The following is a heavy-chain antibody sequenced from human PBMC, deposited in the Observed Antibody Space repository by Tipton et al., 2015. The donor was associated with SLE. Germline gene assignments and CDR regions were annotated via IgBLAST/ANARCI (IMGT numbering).Heavy chain of an antibody. Sequence: TLSLTCTVSGGSISSYYWSWIRQPAGKGLEWIGRIYTSGSTNYNPSLKSRVTISVDTSKNQFSLKLSSVTAADTAVYYCARVDWDSNNLPMDVWGKGTTVTVSS. CDR2: IYTSGST. D-gene: IGHD4-11*01. V-gene: IGHV4-4*07. J-gene: IGHJ6*03. CDR3: ARVDWDSNNLPMDV. CDR1: GGSISSYY.